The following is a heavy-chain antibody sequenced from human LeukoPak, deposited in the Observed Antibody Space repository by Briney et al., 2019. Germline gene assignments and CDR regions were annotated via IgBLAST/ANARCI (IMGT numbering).Heavy chain of an antibody. Sequence: GGSLRLSCAGSGLTFINYWMTWVREVPGKGLEWVANINRDGSGKYYLPSVRGRFTISKDDAKDSLYLQMDSLRPEDTAIYYCARVEYSGNGNLYWGQGTLVTVSS. CDR3: ARVEYSGNGNLY. CDR2: INRDGSGK. V-gene: IGHV3-7*03. D-gene: IGHD1-26*01. CDR1: GLTFINYW. J-gene: IGHJ4*02.